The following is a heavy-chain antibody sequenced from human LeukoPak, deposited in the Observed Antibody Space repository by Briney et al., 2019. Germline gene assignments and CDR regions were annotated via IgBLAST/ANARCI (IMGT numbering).Heavy chain of an antibody. Sequence: VASVKVSCKASGYTSTSYDINWVRQATGQGLEWMGWMNPNSGNTGYAQKFQGRVTMTRNTSISTAYMELSSLRSEDTAVYYCARAPDPLGYCSSTSCYEPDYWGQGTLVTVSS. CDR3: ARAPDPLGYCSSTSCYEPDY. CDR2: MNPNSGNT. V-gene: IGHV1-8*01. D-gene: IGHD2-2*01. J-gene: IGHJ4*02. CDR1: GYTSTSYD.